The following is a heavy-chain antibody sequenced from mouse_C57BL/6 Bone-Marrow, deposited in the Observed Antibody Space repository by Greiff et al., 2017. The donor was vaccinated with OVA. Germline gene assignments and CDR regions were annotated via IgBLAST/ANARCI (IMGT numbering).Heavy chain of an antibody. Sequence: EVQGVESGGGLVQPGGSLKLSCAASGFTFSDYYMYWVRQTPEKRLEWVAYISTGGGSTYYPDTVKGRFTISRDNATNTQYLQMSRLKSEDTAMYYAAIHKCYGGWFAYWGQGTLVTVSA. CDR3: AIHKCYGGWFAY. V-gene: IGHV5-12*01. J-gene: IGHJ3*01. D-gene: IGHD1-2*01. CDR2: ISTGGGST. CDR1: GFTFSDYY.